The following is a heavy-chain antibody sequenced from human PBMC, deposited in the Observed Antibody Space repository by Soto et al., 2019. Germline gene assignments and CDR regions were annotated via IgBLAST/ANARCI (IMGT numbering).Heavy chain of an antibody. CDR2: ISYDGSNK. J-gene: IGHJ6*02. V-gene: IGHV3-30-3*01. D-gene: IGHD6-19*01. Sequence: QVQLVESGGGVVQPGRSLRLSCAASGFTFSSYAMHWVRQAPGKGLEWVAVISYDGSNKYYADSVKGRFTISRDNSKNTLYLQMNSLRAEDTAVYYCARDLGWSSGWYLRYYYYGMDVWGQGTTVTVSS. CDR1: GFTFSSYA. CDR3: ARDLGWSSGWYLRYYYYGMDV.